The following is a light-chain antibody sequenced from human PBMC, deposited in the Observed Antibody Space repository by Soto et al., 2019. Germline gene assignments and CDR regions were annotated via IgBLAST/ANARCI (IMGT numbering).Light chain of an antibody. CDR3: AAWDDSLEGGV. J-gene: IGLJ3*02. CDR2: TND. Sequence: QSVLTQPPSASGTPGQRVTLSCSGSSSNIGRNPVNWYQQLPGTAPKLLIYTNDKRPSGVPDRFSGSKSGTSASLDFSGLQSEDEADYYCAAWDDSLEGGVFGGGTKLTVL. V-gene: IGLV1-44*01. CDR1: SSNIGRNP.